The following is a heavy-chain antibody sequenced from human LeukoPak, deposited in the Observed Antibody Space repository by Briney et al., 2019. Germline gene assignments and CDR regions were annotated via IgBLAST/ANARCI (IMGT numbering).Heavy chain of an antibody. V-gene: IGHV1-2*02. J-gene: IGHJ4*02. CDR1: GYTFTGYY. CDR3: ARDVDGVALDY. CDR2: INPNSGGT. Sequence: ASVKVSCKASGYTFTGYYMHWVRQAPGQGLELMGWINPNSGGTNYAQKFQGRVTMTRDASISTADMELSRLRSDETAVYYCARDVDGVALDYWGQGTLVTVSS. D-gene: IGHD3-3*01.